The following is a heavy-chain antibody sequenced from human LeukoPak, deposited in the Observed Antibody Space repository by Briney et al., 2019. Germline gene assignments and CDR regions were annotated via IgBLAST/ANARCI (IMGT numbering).Heavy chain of an antibody. CDR2: IIPILGIA. D-gene: IGHD2-15*01. CDR1: GGTFSSYA. CDR3: AKTLYCSGGSCYSTSGDY. Sequence: SVKVSCKASGGTFSSYAISWVRQAPGQGLEWMGRIIPILGIANYAQKFQGRVTITADKSTSTAYMELNSLRAEDTAVYYCAKTLYCSGGSCYSTSGDYWGQGTLVTVSS. V-gene: IGHV1-69*04. J-gene: IGHJ4*02.